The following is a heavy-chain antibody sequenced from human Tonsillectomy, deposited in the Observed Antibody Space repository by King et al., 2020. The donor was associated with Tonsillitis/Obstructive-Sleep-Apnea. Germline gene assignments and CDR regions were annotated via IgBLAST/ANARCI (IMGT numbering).Heavy chain of an antibody. V-gene: IGHV3-33*01. D-gene: IGHD1-26*01. CDR1: GFTFSSYG. CDR3: ARVMAWGLPSTYYYYCGMDV. J-gene: IGHJ6*02. Sequence: VQLVESGGGVVQPGRSLRLSCAASGFTFSSYGMHWVRQAPGKGLEWVAVIWYDGSNKYYARSVKGRFTISRDNSKNTLYLQMNSLRAEDTAVYYCARVMAWGLPSTYYYYCGMDVWGQGTTVTVSS. CDR2: IWYDGSNK.